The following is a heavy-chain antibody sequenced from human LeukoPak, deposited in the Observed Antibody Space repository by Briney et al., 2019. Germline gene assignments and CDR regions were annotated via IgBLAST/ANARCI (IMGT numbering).Heavy chain of an antibody. D-gene: IGHD1-26*01. V-gene: IGHV3-7*03. CDR2: INKDGVKK. CDR3: VKDSPPRYSGSPPAY. J-gene: IGHJ4*02. Sequence: TGGSLRLSCAASGFTFSSYWMSWVRQAPGKGLEWVDNINKDGVKKYYVDSVKGRFTNSRDNAKNSLYMKMNSLRADDPAVYYCVKDSPPRYSGSPPAYWGQGTLVTVSS. CDR1: GFTFSSYW.